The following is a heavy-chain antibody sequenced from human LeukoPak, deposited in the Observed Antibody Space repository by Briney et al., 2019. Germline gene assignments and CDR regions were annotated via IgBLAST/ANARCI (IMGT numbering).Heavy chain of an antibody. CDR2: IYYSGST. CDR1: GGSISSGGYY. Sequence: SRTLSLTCTVSGGSISSGGYYWSWIRQHPGKGLEWIGYIYYSGSTYYNPSLKSRVTISVDTSKNQFSLKLSSVTAADTAVYYCARAKYDSSGYPFDYWGQGTLVTVSS. J-gene: IGHJ4*02. D-gene: IGHD3-22*01. V-gene: IGHV4-31*03. CDR3: ARAKYDSSGYPFDY.